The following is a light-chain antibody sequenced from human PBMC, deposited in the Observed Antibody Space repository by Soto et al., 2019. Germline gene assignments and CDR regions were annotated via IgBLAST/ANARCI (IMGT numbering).Light chain of an antibody. J-gene: IGKJ5*01. V-gene: IGKV3-11*01. CDR3: QQRSNWPPAIT. CDR2: DAS. CDR1: QSVSSY. Sequence: EIVLTQSPATLSLSPGERATLSCRASQSVSSYLAWYQQKPGQAPRLLIYDASNRATGIPARFSGSGSGTDFTLTISSLEPEDLAVYYCQQRSNWPPAITFGKGTRLEIK.